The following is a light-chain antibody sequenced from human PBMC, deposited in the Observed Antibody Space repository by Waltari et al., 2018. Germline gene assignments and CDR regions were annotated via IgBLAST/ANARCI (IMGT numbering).Light chain of an antibody. Sequence: IQLTQSPSSLSASVGDRVTITCRASQGISSYLAWYQQKPGKAPNLLIYAAFTLQSGVPSRFSGSGSGTDVTLTISSLQPEDFATYYCQQFNTYPLTFGQGTRLEIK. J-gene: IGKJ5*01. CDR2: AAF. CDR3: QQFNTYPLT. CDR1: QGISSY. V-gene: IGKV1-9*01.